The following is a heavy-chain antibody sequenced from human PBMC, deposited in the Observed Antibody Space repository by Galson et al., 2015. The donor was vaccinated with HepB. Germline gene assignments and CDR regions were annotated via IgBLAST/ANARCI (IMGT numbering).Heavy chain of an antibody. CDR1: GFTFSSSG. CDR2: IWYDGSNT. V-gene: IGHV3-33*01. D-gene: IGHD1-26*01. CDR3: ARDGRSGSYSGPYYYYYYMDV. Sequence: SLRLSCAASGFTFSSSGTHWVRQAPGKGLEWVAVIWYDGSNTYYPDSVRGRFTISRDNSINTLYLEMNSLRAEDTAVYYCARDGRSGSYSGPYYYYYYMDVWGRGTTVTVSS. J-gene: IGHJ6*03.